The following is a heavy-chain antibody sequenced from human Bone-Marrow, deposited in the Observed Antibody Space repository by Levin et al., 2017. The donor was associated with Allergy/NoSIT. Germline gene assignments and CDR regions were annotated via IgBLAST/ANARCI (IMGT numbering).Heavy chain of an antibody. CDR2: INHSGST. CDR1: GGSFSGYY. D-gene: IGHD6-19*01. J-gene: IGHJ4*02. CDR3: ARAELAVAASIDY. V-gene: IGHV4-34*01. Sequence: SETLSLTCAVYGGSFSGYYWSWIRQPPGKGLEWIGEINHSGSTNYNPSLKSRVTISVDTSKNQFSLKLSSVTAADTAVYYCARAELAVAASIDYWGQGTLVTVSS.